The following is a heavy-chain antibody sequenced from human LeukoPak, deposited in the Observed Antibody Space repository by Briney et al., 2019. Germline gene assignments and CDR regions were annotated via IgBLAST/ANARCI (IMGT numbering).Heavy chain of an antibody. J-gene: IGHJ3*02. Sequence: GASVKVSCKASGGTFTSYAISWVRQAPGQGLEWMGGIIPIFGTANYAQKFQGRVTITTDKSTSTAYMELSSLRSEDTAVYYCARALGYCSGGSCRDAFDIWGQGTMVTVSS. CDR1: GGTFTSYA. CDR3: ARALGYCSGGSCRDAFDI. D-gene: IGHD2-15*01. V-gene: IGHV1-69*05. CDR2: IIPIFGTA.